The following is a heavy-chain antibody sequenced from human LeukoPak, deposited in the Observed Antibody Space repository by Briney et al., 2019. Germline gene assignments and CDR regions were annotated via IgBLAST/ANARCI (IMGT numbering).Heavy chain of an antibody. D-gene: IGHD3-10*01. V-gene: IGHV4-38-2*01. J-gene: IGHJ5*02. Sequence: SETLSLTCAVSGYSISSGYYWGWIRQPPGKGLEWIGRIYHSGSTYYNPSLKSRVTISVDTSKNQFSLKLSSVTAADTAVYYCARTGYYYGSGSYYKSYNWFDPWGQGTLVTVSS. CDR3: ARTGYYYGSGSYYKSYNWFDP. CDR1: GYSISSGYY. CDR2: IYHSGST.